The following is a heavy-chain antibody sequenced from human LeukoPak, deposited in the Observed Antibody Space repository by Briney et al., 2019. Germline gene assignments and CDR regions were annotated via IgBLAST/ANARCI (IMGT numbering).Heavy chain of an antibody. CDR1: GFTFSSYA. CDR2: ISGSGGST. Sequence: PGGSLRLSCAASGFTFSSYAMSWVRQAPGKGLEWVSAISGSGGSTYYADSVKGRFTISRDNSKNTLYLQMDSLRAEDTAVYYCAKDTYSYGPTADFDYWGQGTLVTVSS. J-gene: IGHJ4*02. V-gene: IGHV3-23*01. CDR3: AKDTYSYGPTADFDY. D-gene: IGHD5-18*01.